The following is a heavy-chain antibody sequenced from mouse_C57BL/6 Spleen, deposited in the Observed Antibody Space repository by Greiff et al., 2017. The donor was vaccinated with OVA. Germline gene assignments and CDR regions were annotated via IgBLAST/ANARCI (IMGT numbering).Heavy chain of an antibody. CDR2: IWRGGST. CDR3: AKGYGNYDWFAY. Sequence: QVQLKESGPGLVQPSQSLSITCTVSGFSLTSYGVHWVRQSPGKGLEWLGVIWRGGSTDYNAAFMSRLSITTDNSKSQVFFKMNSLQADDTAIYYCAKGYGNYDWFAYWGQGTLVTVSA. D-gene: IGHD2-1*01. J-gene: IGHJ3*01. V-gene: IGHV2-5*01. CDR1: GFSLTSYG.